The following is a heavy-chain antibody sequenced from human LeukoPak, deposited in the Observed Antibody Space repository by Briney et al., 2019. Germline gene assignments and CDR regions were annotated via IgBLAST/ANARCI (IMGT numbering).Heavy chain of an antibody. J-gene: IGHJ5*02. CDR1: GFTFSSYA. D-gene: IGHD1-7*01. CDR2: IQYDGTNK. V-gene: IGHV3-30*02. Sequence: GGSLRLSCAASGFTFSSYAMHWVRQAPGKGLEWVTFIQYDGTNKYYADSVKGRFTISRDNSKNTLYLQMNSLRSDDTAVYYCARGRDNWNYNNWLDPWGQGTLVTVSS. CDR3: ARGRDNWNYNNWLDP.